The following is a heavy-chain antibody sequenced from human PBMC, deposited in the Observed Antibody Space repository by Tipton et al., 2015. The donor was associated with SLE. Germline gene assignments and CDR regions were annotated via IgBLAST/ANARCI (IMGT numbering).Heavy chain of an antibody. V-gene: IGHV1-18*01. CDR3: ARHPVAGYTYYMDV. D-gene: IGHD5-24*01. CDR2: INPYNDNT. J-gene: IGHJ6*03. Sequence: QLAQSGAEVKKPGASVKVSCRASGYIFSTYGISWVRLAPGQGLEWMGWINPYNDNTDYVELLQGRVTMTTDTSTGTAYMELTSLNSDDTAIYYCARHPVAGYTYYMDVWGTGTTVTVSS. CDR1: GYIFSTYG.